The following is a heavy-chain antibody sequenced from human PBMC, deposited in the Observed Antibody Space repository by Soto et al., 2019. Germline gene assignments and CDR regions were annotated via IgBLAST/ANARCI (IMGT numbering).Heavy chain of an antibody. D-gene: IGHD1-7*01. CDR2: ISGDGSST. CDR3: ARSLPGTYGAFDL. CDR1: GFSFSKYA. V-gene: IGHV3-74*02. Sequence: DVQLLESGGGLVQPGGSLRLSCEASGFSFSKYAMVWVRQAPGKGQEWVSRISGDGSSTNYADSVKGRFTISRDNAKNTVYLQIDSLRAEDTAVYYCARSLPGTYGAFDLWGQGTMVTVSS. J-gene: IGHJ3*01.